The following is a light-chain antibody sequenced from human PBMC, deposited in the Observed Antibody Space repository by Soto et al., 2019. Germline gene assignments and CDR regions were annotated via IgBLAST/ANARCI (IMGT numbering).Light chain of an antibody. J-gene: IGLJ1*01. CDR1: SSNIGNNY. Sequence: QSVLTQPPSVSAAPGQKVTISCSGGSSNIGNNYVSWYQQLPGTAPKLLIFDNNDRPSGIPDRFSGSKSGTSATLGITGLQTGDEADYYCGTWDSSLSAHVFGTGTKLTVL. CDR3: GTWDSSLSAHV. CDR2: DNN. V-gene: IGLV1-51*01.